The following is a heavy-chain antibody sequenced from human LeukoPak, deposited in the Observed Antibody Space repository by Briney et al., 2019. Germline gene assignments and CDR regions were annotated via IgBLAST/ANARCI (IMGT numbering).Heavy chain of an antibody. Sequence: PGRSLRLSCAATGFTFRSYAMHWVRQAPGKGLEWVSAISGSGGSTYYADSVKGRFTISRDNSKNTLYLQMNSLRAEDTAVYYCAKVSVPASLRAAAGTLGYYFDYWGQGTLVTVSS. CDR1: GFTFRSYA. CDR2: ISGSGGST. CDR3: AKVSVPASLRAAAGTLGYYFDY. J-gene: IGHJ4*02. D-gene: IGHD6-13*01. V-gene: IGHV3-23*01.